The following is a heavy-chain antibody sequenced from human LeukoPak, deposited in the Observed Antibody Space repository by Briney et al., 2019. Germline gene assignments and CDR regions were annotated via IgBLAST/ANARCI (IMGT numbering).Heavy chain of an antibody. CDR1: GFTFSSYA. CDR3: VKDKRWLRWSYYFDY. D-gene: IGHD5-12*01. V-gene: IGHV3-64D*06. CDR2: ISSNGGST. Sequence: GSLSLSCSASGFTFSSYAMHWVRQAPGKGLEYVSAISSNGGSTYYADSVKGRFTISRDNSKNTLYLQMSSLRAEDTAVYYCVKDKRWLRWSYYFDYWGQGTLVTVSS. J-gene: IGHJ4*02.